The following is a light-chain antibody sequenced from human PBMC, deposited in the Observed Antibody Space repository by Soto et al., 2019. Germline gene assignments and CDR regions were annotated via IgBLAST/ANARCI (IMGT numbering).Light chain of an antibody. J-gene: IGLJ2*01. CDR3: SSYAGSNKVV. Sequence: QSALTQPPSASGSHGQSVTISCTGTSSDVGGYNFVSWYQQHPGKAPKLTIYDVTKRPSGVPDRFSGSKSGNTASLTVSGFQAEDEADYYCSSYAGSNKVVFGGGTKLTVL. V-gene: IGLV2-8*01. CDR2: DVT. CDR1: SSDVGGYNF.